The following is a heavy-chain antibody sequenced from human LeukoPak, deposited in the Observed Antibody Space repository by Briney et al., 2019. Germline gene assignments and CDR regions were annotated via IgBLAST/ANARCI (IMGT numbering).Heavy chain of an antibody. CDR1: GYSFTSYW. Sequence: GESLKISCKGSGYSFTSYWIGWVRQMPGKGLEWVVIIYSCDSDTRYSPSFQGQVTIADDKFISTAYLQWSSLKASDTAMYYCARHVVVVAATRGKYYYMDVWGKGTTVTVSS. CDR3: ARHVVVVAATRGKYYYMDV. CDR2: IYSCDSDT. V-gene: IGHV5-51*01. J-gene: IGHJ6*03. D-gene: IGHD2-15*01.